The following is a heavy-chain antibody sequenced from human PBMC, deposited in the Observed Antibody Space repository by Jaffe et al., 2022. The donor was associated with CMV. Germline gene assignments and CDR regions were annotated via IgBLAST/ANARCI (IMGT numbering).Heavy chain of an antibody. D-gene: IGHD6-13*01. V-gene: IGHV3-48*02. J-gene: IGHJ6*02. CDR3: ARSILDYDSSSWYRYYYYYGMDV. CDR1: GFTFSSYS. Sequence: EVQLVESGGGLVQPGGSLRLSCAASGFTFSSYSMNWVRQAPGKGLEWVSYISSSSSTIYYADSVKGRFTISRDNAKNSLYLQMNSLRDEDTAVYYCARSILDYDSSSWYRYYYYYGMDVWGQGTTVTVSS. CDR2: ISSSSSTI.